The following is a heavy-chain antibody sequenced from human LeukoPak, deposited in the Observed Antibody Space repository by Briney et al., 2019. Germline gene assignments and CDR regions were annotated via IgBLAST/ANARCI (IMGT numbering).Heavy chain of an antibody. V-gene: IGHV3-23*01. CDR1: GFTFSSYA. Sequence: GGSLRLSCAASGFTFSSYAMSWVRQAPGKGLEWVSAISGSGGSTYCADSVKGRFTISRDNSKNTLYLQMNSLRAEDTAVYYCARIVTTVTTEMRYWGQGTLVTVSS. J-gene: IGHJ4*02. CDR2: ISGSGGST. D-gene: IGHD4-17*01. CDR3: ARIVTTVTTEMRY.